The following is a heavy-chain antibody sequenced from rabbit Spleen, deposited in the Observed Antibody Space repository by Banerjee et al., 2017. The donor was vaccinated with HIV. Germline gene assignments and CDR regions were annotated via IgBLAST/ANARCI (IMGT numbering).Heavy chain of an antibody. CDR1: GVSFSSTYY. D-gene: IGHD1-1*01. J-gene: IGHJ4*01. V-gene: IGHV1S40*01. CDR3: ARDLTGVIGWNFGW. Sequence: QSLEESGGDLVKPEASLTLTCTASGVSFSSTYYMCWVRQPPGKGLEWIGCIYPGSSATTYYATWAKGRFTISKTSSTTVTLQVTSLTAADTATYFCARDLTGVIGWNFGWWGPGTLVTVS. CDR2: IYPGSSATT.